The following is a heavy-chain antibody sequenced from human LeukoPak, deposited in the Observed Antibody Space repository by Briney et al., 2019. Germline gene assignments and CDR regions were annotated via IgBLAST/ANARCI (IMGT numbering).Heavy chain of an antibody. CDR3: AKVGCSSTSCAGVFDY. Sequence: PGGSLRLSCAASGFTFSGYTMNWVRQAPGKGLEWVSAISGSGGSTYYADSVKGRFTISRDNSKNTLYLQMNSLRAEDTAVYYCAKVGCSSTSCAGVFDYWGQGTLVTVSS. CDR1: GFTFSGYT. J-gene: IGHJ4*02. CDR2: ISGSGGST. D-gene: IGHD2-2*01. V-gene: IGHV3-23*01.